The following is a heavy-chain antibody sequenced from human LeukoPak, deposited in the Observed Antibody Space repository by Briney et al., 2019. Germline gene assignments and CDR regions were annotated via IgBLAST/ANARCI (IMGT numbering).Heavy chain of an antibody. J-gene: IGHJ3*02. CDR3: ARGPESYYDILTGSPIAFDI. CDR1: GYTFINYG. CDR2: ISAYNSAYNGNT. V-gene: IGHV1-18*01. Sequence: ASVKVSCKTSGYTFINYGITWVRQAPGQGLEWMGWISAYNSAYNGNTHYAQELQGRVTMTTDTSTNTGYMELRSPRSDDTAVYYCARGPESYYDILTGSPIAFDIWGQGTMVTVSS. D-gene: IGHD3-9*01.